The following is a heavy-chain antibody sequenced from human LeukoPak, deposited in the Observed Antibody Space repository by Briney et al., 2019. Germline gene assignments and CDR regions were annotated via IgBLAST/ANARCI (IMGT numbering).Heavy chain of an antibody. CDR1: GYTFTGYY. D-gene: IGHD3-16*01. J-gene: IGHJ4*02. Sequence: GASVKVSCKASGYTFTGYYMNWVRQAPGQGLEWMGWINPDSGGTHYAQKFQGRVTMTRDTSISTAYMEPSRLRSDDTAVYYCAGGSAGRPYYFDYWGQGTLVTVSS. CDR2: INPDSGGT. V-gene: IGHV1-2*02. CDR3: AGGSAGRPYYFDY.